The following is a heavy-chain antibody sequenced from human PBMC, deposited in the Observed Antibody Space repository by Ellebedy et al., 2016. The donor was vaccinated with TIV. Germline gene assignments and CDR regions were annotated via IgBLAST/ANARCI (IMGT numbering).Heavy chain of an antibody. CDR3: ARETRYDHFDY. CDR1: GFIFSDYY. J-gene: IGHJ4*02. CDR2: ISYDGSNK. Sequence: GESLKISCAASGFIFSDYYMSWIRQAPGKGLEWVAVISYDGSNKYYADSVKGRFTISRDNSKNTLYLQMNSLRAEDTAVYYCARETRYDHFDYWGQGTLVTVSS. V-gene: IGHV3-30-3*01. D-gene: IGHD5-12*01.